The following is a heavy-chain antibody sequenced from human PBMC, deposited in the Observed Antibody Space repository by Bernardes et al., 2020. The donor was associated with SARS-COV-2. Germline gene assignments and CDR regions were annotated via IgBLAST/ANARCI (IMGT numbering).Heavy chain of an antibody. V-gene: IGHV4-59*01. Sequence: SETLSLTCTVSGGSISGFYWSWIRPSPEKGLEWIGYIHSRGSTNNHPSLKSRVTISIDASKNPFSLRLSSVTAADTAVYYCAREQNALVRGVIDSWGQGTLVTVSS. CDR2: IHSRGST. J-gene: IGHJ5*01. CDR1: GGSISGFY. D-gene: IGHD3-10*01. CDR3: AREQNALVRGVIDS.